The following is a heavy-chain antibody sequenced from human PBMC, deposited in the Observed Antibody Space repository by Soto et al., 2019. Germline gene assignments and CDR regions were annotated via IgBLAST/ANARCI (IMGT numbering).Heavy chain of an antibody. D-gene: IGHD1-1*01. CDR1: GGSITTGGRY. V-gene: IGHV4-31*02. CDR3: AQALVFTGGDGFDI. J-gene: IGHJ3*02. Sequence: QVRLQEWGPGLVKPSQTLSLKCSVSGGSITTGGRYWSWIRQLPGKGLEWIGDIYYSGNTYYNAPLKSRVTISVAAAKNQCSLTLSSVSAADTAVYYWAQALVFTGGDGFDIWGQGRLVTVSS. CDR2: IYYSGNT.